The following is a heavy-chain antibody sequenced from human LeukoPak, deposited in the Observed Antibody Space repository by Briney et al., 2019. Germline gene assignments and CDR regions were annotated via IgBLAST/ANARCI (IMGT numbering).Heavy chain of an antibody. CDR3: ARVPSYYYDSSGYYSNYFQH. J-gene: IGHJ1*01. CDR2: ISGSGGST. V-gene: IGHV3-23*01. Sequence: PGGSLRLSCAASGFTFSSYAMSWVRQAPGKGLEWVSAISGSGGSTYYADSVKGRFTISRDNSKNTLYLQMNSLRAEDTAVYYCARVPSYYYDSSGYYSNYFQHWGQGTLVTVSS. D-gene: IGHD3-22*01. CDR1: GFTFSSYA.